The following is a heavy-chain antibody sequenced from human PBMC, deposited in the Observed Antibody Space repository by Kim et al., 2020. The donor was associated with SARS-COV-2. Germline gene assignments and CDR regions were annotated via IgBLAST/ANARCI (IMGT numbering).Heavy chain of an antibody. CDR1: GYAFTTYG. CDR2: ISAYNGDR. D-gene: IGHD2-15*01. CDR3: ARSSGLPPYYCDY. V-gene: IGHV1-18*01. J-gene: IGHJ4*02. Sequence: ASVKVSCKASGYAFTTYGISWVRQAPGQGLEWMGWISAYNGDRKYAQKLQGRVTMTTDTSTNTAYIELRSLRSDDTAVYYCARSSGLPPYYCDYWGQGTLVTVSS.